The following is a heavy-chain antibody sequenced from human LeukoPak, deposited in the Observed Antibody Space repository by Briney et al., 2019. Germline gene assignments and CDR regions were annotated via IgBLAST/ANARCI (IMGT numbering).Heavy chain of an antibody. Sequence: SETLSLTCAVYGGSFSGYYWSWIRQPPGKGLEWIGEINHSGSTNYNPSLKSRVTISVDTSKNQFSLKLSSVTAADTAVYYCARGRDYYDSSGYYLDAFDIWGQGTMVTVSS. CDR1: GGSFSGYY. V-gene: IGHV4-34*01. CDR2: INHSGST. CDR3: ARGRDYYDSSGYYLDAFDI. J-gene: IGHJ3*02. D-gene: IGHD3-22*01.